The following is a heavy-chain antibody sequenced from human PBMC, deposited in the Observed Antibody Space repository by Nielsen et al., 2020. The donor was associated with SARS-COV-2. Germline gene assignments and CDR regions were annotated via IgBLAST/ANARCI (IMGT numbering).Heavy chain of an antibody. Sequence: GESLKISCAASGFTFSGYGMHWVRQAPSKGLEWVAVIWYDGSNKYHADSVKGRFTISRDNSKNTLFLQMNNLRAEDTAVYYCARGRCTSYNCAKLGGYMDVWGKGTTVTVSS. V-gene: IGHV3-33*01. J-gene: IGHJ6*03. CDR2: IWYDGSNK. D-gene: IGHD1-1*01. CDR3: ARGRCTSYNCAKLGGYMDV. CDR1: GFTFSGYG.